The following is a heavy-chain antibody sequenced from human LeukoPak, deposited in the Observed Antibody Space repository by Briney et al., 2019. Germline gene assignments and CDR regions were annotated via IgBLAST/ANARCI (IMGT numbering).Heavy chain of an antibody. CDR3: AKSRSGSANWALRIFDN. J-gene: IGHJ4*02. CDR1: GFSFGSEA. V-gene: IGHV3-23*01. CDR2: ISPGGGTA. D-gene: IGHD3-10*01. Sequence: PGGSLRLSCVVSGFSFGSEAMSWVRPAPGRGLEGVSSISPGGGTAYYADSVKGRFTISRDNSDNTLYVEMNSLRAEDTAIYYCAKSRSGSANWALRIFDNWGQGTLVSVSS.